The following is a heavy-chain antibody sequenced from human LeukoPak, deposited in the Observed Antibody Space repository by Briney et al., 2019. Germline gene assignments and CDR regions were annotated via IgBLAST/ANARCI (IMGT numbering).Heavy chain of an antibody. D-gene: IGHD1-26*01. Sequence: GSLRLSCAASGFTFSSSWMHWVRQTAGKGLVWVSRISPDGRTTTYADSVKGRFTISRDNAKNTLYLQMNSLRAEDTAVYYCAKVEWELRGDAFDIWGQGTMVTVSS. CDR1: GFTFSSSW. CDR3: AKVEWELRGDAFDI. CDR2: ISPDGRTT. V-gene: IGHV3-74*01. J-gene: IGHJ3*02.